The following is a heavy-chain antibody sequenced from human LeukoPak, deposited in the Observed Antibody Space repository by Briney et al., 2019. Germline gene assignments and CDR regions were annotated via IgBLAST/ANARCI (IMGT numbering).Heavy chain of an antibody. CDR3: ARPYGDYYFDY. CDR2: ISSSSSHI. V-gene: IGHV3-21*01. D-gene: IGHD4-17*01. J-gene: IGHJ4*02. CDR1: GFTFSSYS. Sequence: GGSLRLSCAASGFTFSSYSMKWVRQAPGKGLEWVSSISSSSSHIYYADSVKGRFTISRDNAKNSLYLQMNSLRAEDSAVYYCARPYGDYYFDYWGQGTLVTVSS.